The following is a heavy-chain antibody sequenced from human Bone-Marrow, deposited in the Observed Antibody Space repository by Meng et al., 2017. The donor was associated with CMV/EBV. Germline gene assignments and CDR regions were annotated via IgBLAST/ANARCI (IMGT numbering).Heavy chain of an antibody. V-gene: IGHV1-18*01. CDR3: ARDSIGGYCSGVGCYSDNWFDP. CDR2: ISGYNGNT. Sequence: ASVKVSCKASGYTFIRNGISWVRQAPGQGLEWVGWISGYNGNTNSAQKLQGRVTMTRDTSTSTAYMELRSLRSDDTAVYYCARDSIGGYCSGVGCYSDNWFDPWGQGTLVTVSS. D-gene: IGHD2-15*01. J-gene: IGHJ5*02. CDR1: GYTFIRNG.